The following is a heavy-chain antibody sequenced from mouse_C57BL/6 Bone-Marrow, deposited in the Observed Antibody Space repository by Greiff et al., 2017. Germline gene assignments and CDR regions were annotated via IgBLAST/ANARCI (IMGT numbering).Heavy chain of an antibody. J-gene: IGHJ2*01. V-gene: IGHV14-4*01. CDR1: GFNLQDDY. CDR3: TFITTVPGDY. Sequence: VQLPQSGAELVRPGASVKLSCTASGFNLQDDYMHWVKQRPEQGLEWIGWIAPENGDTEYASKFQGKATITADTSSNTAYLQLSSLTSEDPAVYYCTFITTVPGDYGGQGTTLTVSS. D-gene: IGHD1-1*01. CDR2: IAPENGDT.